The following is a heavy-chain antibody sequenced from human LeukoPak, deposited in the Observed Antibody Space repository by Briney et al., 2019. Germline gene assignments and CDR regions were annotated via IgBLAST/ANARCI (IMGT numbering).Heavy chain of an antibody. CDR2: ISWNSGSI. CDR3: AKGTGRYWTFFDY. CDR1: GFTFDDYA. J-gene: IGHJ4*02. Sequence: PGRSLRLSCAASGFTFDDYAIHWVRQGPGKGLEWVSGISWNSGSIDYAESVKGRFTISRDNAKNSLYLQMNSLRPEDTAFYYCAKGTGRYWTFFDYWGRGTLVTVSS. V-gene: IGHV3-9*01. D-gene: IGHD1-26*01.